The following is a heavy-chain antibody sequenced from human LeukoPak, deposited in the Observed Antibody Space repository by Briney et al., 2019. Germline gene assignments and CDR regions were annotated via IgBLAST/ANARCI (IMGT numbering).Heavy chain of an antibody. CDR2: INAGNGNT. V-gene: IGHV1-3*01. Sequence: ASVKVSCKASGYTFTSHVVHWVRQAPGQRLEWLGWINAGNGNTEYSQRIQDRVTFTRDTSASRVYMELSSLTSEDTAVYYCARDYDNNGEAYDIWGQGTMVIVSS. D-gene: IGHD3-22*01. CDR1: GYTFTSHV. CDR3: ARDYDNNGEAYDI. J-gene: IGHJ3*02.